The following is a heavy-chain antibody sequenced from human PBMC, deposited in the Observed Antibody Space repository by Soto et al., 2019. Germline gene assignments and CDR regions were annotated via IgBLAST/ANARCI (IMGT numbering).Heavy chain of an antibody. Sequence: QVQLVQSGAEVKKPGSSVKVSCKASGGTFSSYDISWVRQAPGQGLEWMGGIIPIFGTADYAQKFQGRVTITADESTSTAYMELSSLRSEDTAVYYCARDLPEMATTKVIYGMDVWGQGTTVTVSS. D-gene: IGHD5-12*01. V-gene: IGHV1-69*12. J-gene: IGHJ6*02. CDR1: GGTFSSYD. CDR3: ARDLPEMATTKVIYGMDV. CDR2: IIPIFGTA.